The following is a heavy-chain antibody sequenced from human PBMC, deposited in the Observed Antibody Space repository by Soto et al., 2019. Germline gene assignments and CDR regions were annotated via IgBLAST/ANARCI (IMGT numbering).Heavy chain of an antibody. Sequence: ASVKVSCKASGYPFTSYYLHWVRQAPGQGPAWMGRINVSDGSTRYAQNFQGRVTMTRDTSTTTVYMELSPLRSDDTAVYYCGREAAVAGTAFDHWGQGTLVTVSS. CDR2: INVSDGST. CDR3: GREAAVAGTAFDH. J-gene: IGHJ5*02. V-gene: IGHV1-46*01. D-gene: IGHD6-19*01. CDR1: GYPFTSYY.